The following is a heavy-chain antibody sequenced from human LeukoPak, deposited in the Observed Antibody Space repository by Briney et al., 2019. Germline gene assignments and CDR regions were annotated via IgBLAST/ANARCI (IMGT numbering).Heavy chain of an antibody. Sequence: GGSLRLSCAASGFTFSSYWMSWVRQAPGKGLEWVANIKQDGSEKYYVDSVKGRFIISRDNAKNSLYLQMNSLRAEDTAVYYCARFKGIAAAGTGYFDYWGQGTLVTVSS. CDR3: ARFKGIAAAGTGYFDY. V-gene: IGHV3-7*01. CDR1: GFTFSSYW. J-gene: IGHJ4*02. D-gene: IGHD6-13*01. CDR2: IKQDGSEK.